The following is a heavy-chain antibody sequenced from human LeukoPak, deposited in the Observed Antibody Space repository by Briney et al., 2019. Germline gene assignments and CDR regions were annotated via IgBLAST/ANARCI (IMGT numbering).Heavy chain of an antibody. CDR3: ARNWGSRHYYYYYMDV. V-gene: IGHV1-8*01. CDR2: MNPNSGNT. CDR1: GYTFTSYD. D-gene: IGHD7-27*01. Sequence: ASVKVSCKASGYTFTSYDINWVRQATGQGLEWMGWMNPNSGNTGYAQKFQGRVTMTRNTSITTAYMELSSLRSEDTAVYYCARNWGSRHYYYYYMDVWGKGTTVTVSS. J-gene: IGHJ6*03.